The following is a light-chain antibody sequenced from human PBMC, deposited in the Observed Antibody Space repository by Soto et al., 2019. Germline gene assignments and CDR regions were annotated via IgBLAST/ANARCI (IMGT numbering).Light chain of an antibody. Sequence: EIVWTQSPGTLSLSPGERAPLSCRASQSVSSSYLAWYQQKPCQAHRLLIYGASSRATGIPDRFSGSGSGTDFTLTISRLEPEDFAVYYCQQYGSSPTWTFGQGTKVDIK. V-gene: IGKV3-20*01. CDR2: GAS. CDR3: QQYGSSPTWT. CDR1: QSVSSSY. J-gene: IGKJ1*01.